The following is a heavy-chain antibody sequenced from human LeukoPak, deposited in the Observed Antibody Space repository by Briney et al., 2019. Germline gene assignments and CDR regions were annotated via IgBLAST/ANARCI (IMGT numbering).Heavy chain of an antibody. V-gene: IGHV1-69*05. J-gene: IGHJ4*02. CDR2: IIPIFGTA. CDR3: ARDRWDYYDSSGPFDY. Sequence: ASVKVSCKASGGTFSSYAISWVRQAPGQGLEWMGGIIPIFGTANYAQKFQGRVTITTDESTSTAYMELSSLRSDDTAVYYCARDRWDYYDSSGPFDYWGQGTLVTVSS. CDR1: GGTFSSYA. D-gene: IGHD3-22*01.